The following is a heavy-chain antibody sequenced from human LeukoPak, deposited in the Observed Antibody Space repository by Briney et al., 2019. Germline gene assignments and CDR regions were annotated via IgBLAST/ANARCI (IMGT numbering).Heavy chain of an antibody. J-gene: IGHJ3*02. Sequence: GGSLRLSCAASGFTFSSYSMNWVRQAPGKGLEWVSYISSLSGTINYADSVKGRFTISRDNAKNTLYLQMNSLRAEDTAVYYCARDRARGDAFDIWGQGTMVTVSS. CDR1: GFTFSSYS. CDR2: ISSLSGTI. D-gene: IGHD3-16*01. CDR3: ARDRARGDAFDI. V-gene: IGHV3-48*04.